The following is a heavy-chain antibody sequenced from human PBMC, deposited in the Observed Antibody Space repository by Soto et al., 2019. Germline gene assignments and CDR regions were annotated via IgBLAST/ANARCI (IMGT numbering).Heavy chain of an antibody. CDR1: GGSISSGGYY. J-gene: IGHJ3*02. Sequence: SETLSLTCTVSGGSISSGGYYWSWIRQHPGKGLEWIGYIYYSGSTYYNPSLKSRVTISVDTSNNQFSLKLSSVTAADTAVYYCSRPRRILTGYPDAFEILGQGTMVTVAS. D-gene: IGHD3-9*01. CDR3: SRPRRILTGYPDAFEI. CDR2: IYYSGST. V-gene: IGHV4-31*03.